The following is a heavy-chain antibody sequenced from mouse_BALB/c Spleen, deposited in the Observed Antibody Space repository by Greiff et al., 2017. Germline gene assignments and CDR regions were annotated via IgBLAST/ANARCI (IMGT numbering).Heavy chain of an antibody. D-gene: IGHD3-1*01. CDR3: TIWGTGLGMDY. CDR1: GFTFSSFG. CDR2: ISSGSSTI. J-gene: IGHJ4*01. V-gene: IGHV5-17*02. Sequence: EVQGVESGGGLVQPGGSRKLSCAASGFTFSSFGLHWVRQSPEKGLEWVAYISSGSSTIYYADTVKGRITISSDNPRNTPFLQMTSLRSEDTAIYYCTIWGTGLGMDYWGQGTSVTVSS.